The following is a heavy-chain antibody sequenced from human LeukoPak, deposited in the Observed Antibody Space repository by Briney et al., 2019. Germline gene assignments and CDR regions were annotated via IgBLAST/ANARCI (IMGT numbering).Heavy chain of an antibody. CDR3: ARDCSGGSCYPPTYYFYYGMDV. Sequence: GGSLRLSCAASGFTFSSCEMNWVRQAPGKGLEWVSYISSSGSTIYYADSVKGRFTISRDNAKNSLYLQMNSLRAEDTAVYYCARDCSGGSCYPPTYYFYYGMDVWGQGTTVTVSS. D-gene: IGHD2-15*01. CDR2: ISSSGSTI. V-gene: IGHV3-48*03. J-gene: IGHJ6*02. CDR1: GFTFSSCE.